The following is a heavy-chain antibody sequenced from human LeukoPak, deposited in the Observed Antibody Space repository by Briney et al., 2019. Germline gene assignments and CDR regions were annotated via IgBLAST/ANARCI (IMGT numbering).Heavy chain of an antibody. CDR1: GFTFRSYG. Sequence: GGSLRLSCAASGFTFRSYGMHWVRQAPGKGLEWVAFIRYDGSNKYYADSVKGRFTISRDNSKNTLYVQMNSLRAEDTAVYYCARGPSYYTNFDYWGQGTLVTVSS. D-gene: IGHD3-3*01. CDR2: IRYDGSNK. V-gene: IGHV3-30*02. J-gene: IGHJ4*02. CDR3: ARGPSYYTNFDY.